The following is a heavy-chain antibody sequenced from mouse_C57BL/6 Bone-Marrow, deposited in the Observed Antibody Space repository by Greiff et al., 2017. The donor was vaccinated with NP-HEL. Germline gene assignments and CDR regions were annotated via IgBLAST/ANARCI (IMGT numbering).Heavy chain of an antibody. CDR3: ASMVTTGYYYAMDY. Sequence: VQLKQPGAELVKPGASVKLSCKASGYTFTSYWMQWVKQRPGQGLEWIGEIDPSDSYTNYNQKFKGKATLTVDTSSSTAYMQLSSLTSEDSAVYYCASMVTTGYYYAMDYWGQGTSVTVSS. D-gene: IGHD2-2*01. V-gene: IGHV1-50*01. CDR1: GYTFTSYW. CDR2: IDPSDSYT. J-gene: IGHJ4*01.